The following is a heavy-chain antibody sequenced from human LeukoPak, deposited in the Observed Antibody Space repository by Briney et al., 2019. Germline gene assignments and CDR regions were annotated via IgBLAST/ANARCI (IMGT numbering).Heavy chain of an antibody. V-gene: IGHV3-7*01. D-gene: IGHD6-6*01. CDR2: IKQDGSTK. J-gene: IGHJ4*02. CDR3: ARIGYSSSSLDF. Sequence: MTWVRXXPGRGLEWVANIKQDGSTKYYVDSLKGRFTISRDNAKNSLYLQMNSLRVEDTAMYYCARIGYSSSSLDFWGQGTLVTVSS.